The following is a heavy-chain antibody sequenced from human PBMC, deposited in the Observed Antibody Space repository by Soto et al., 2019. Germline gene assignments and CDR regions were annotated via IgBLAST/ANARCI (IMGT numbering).Heavy chain of an antibody. D-gene: IGHD1-1*01. J-gene: IGHJ6*03. Sequence: GESLKISCKGSGYSFTSYWIGWVRQMPGKGLEWMGIIYPGDSDTRYSPSFQGQVTISADKSISTAYLQWSSLKASDTAMYYCARRSYERLIGYYYYYMDVWGKGTTVTVSS. CDR3: ARRSYERLIGYYYYYMDV. CDR1: GYSFTSYW. CDR2: IYPGDSDT. V-gene: IGHV5-51*01.